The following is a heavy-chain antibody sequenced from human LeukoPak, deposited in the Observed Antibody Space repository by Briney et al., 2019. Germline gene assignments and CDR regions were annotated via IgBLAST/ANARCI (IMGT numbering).Heavy chain of an antibody. Sequence: GGSLRLSCAASGFTFSNAWMNWVRQPPGKGLEWVGRIKSKADGGITDYAEPVKGRFTFSRDDSKNTLYLQMNSLKTEDTAVYYCTTTYYYDSSPGSFDYWGQGTLVTASS. CDR1: GFTFSNAW. CDR3: TTTYYYDSSPGSFDY. J-gene: IGHJ4*02. CDR2: IKSKADGGIT. D-gene: IGHD3-22*01. V-gene: IGHV3-15*01.